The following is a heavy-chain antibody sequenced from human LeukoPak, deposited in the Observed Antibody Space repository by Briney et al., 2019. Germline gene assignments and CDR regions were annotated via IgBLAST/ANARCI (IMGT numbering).Heavy chain of an antibody. Sequence: GSLRLSCAASGFTFSNYWMTWVRQAPGKGLEWVANIKQVGSERDYVDSVKGRFTISRDDAKNSLYLQMNSLRAEDTAVYYCARGITMANWGQGTLVTVSS. J-gene: IGHJ4*02. CDR3: ARGITMAN. V-gene: IGHV3-7*04. CDR2: IKQVGSER. CDR1: GFTFSNYW. D-gene: IGHD3-10*01.